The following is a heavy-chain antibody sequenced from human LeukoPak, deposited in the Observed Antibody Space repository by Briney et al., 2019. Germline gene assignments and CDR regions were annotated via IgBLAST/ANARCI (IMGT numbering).Heavy chain of an antibody. J-gene: IGHJ4*02. Sequence: GGSLRLSCAASGFTFDDYGMSWVRQAPGKGLEWVSGINWNGGSTGYADSVKGRFTISRDNAKNSLYLQMNSLRAEDTAVYYCATPRRSSTSGVLRSWGQGTLVTVSS. V-gene: IGHV3-20*04. CDR1: GFTFDDYG. D-gene: IGHD2-2*01. CDR2: INWNGGST. CDR3: ATPRRSSTSGVLRS.